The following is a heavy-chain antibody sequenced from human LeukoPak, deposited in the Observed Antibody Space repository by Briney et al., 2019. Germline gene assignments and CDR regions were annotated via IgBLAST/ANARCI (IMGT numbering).Heavy chain of an antibody. CDR3: ARDPAAENNWFDP. V-gene: IGHV3-7*01. Sequence: GGSLRLSCAASGFTFSSYGMSWVRQAPGKGLEWVANIKQDGSEKYYVDSVKGRFTISRDNAKNSLYLQMNSLRAEDTAVYYCARDPAAENNWFDPWGQGTLVTVSS. CDR1: GFTFSSYG. J-gene: IGHJ5*02. D-gene: IGHD6-13*01. CDR2: IKQDGSEK.